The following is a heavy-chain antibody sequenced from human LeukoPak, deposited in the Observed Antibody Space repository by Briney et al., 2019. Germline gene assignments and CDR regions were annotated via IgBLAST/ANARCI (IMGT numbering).Heavy chain of an antibody. Sequence: GGSLRLSCAASGFTVSSNYMSWVRQAPGKGLEWVSVIYSGGGTYYADSVKGRFTISRDNSKNTVYLQMNSLRAEDTAVYYCARGGTTGTTSPLRAFDIWGQGTMVTVSS. CDR2: IYSGGGT. CDR1: GFTVSSNY. CDR3: ARGGTTGTTSPLRAFDI. V-gene: IGHV3-53*01. D-gene: IGHD1-1*01. J-gene: IGHJ3*02.